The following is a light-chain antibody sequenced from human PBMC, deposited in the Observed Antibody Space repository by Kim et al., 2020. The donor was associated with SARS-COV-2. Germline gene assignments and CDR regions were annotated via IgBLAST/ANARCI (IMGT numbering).Light chain of an antibody. CDR1: SSDVGGYNY. CDR2: EVS. CDR3: SSYAGSNNV. J-gene: IGLJ1*01. Sequence: LTQPPSASGSPGQSVTISCTGTSSDVGGYNYVSWYQQHPGKAPKLMIYEVSKRHSGVPDRFSGSKSGNTASLTVSGLQAEDEADYYCSSYAGSNNVFGTGTKVTVL. V-gene: IGLV2-8*01.